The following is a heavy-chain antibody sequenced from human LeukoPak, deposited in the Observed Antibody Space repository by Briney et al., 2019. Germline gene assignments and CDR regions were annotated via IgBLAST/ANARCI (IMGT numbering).Heavy chain of an antibody. Sequence: GRSLRLSCAASGFTFSSYGMHWVRQALGKGLEWVAVLSYDGRNKYYADSLKGRFTISRDNSKNTLFLQMNSLRAEDTAVYYCAKDETRDAYNLGATDYWGQGTLVTVSS. D-gene: IGHD5-24*01. V-gene: IGHV3-30*18. CDR3: AKDETRDAYNLGATDY. J-gene: IGHJ4*02. CDR1: GFTFSSYG. CDR2: LSYDGRNK.